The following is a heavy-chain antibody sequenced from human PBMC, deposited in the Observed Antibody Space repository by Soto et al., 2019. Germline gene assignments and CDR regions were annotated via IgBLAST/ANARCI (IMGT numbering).Heavy chain of an antibody. CDR3: ARGRRGGSGWYGTFFDY. Sequence: SETLSLTCAVYGGSFSGYYWSWIRQPPGKGLEWIGEINHSGSTNYNPSLKSRVTISVDTSKNQFSLKLSSVTAADTAVYYCARGRRGGSGWYGTFFDYWGQGTLVTVSS. D-gene: IGHD6-19*01. CDR2: INHSGST. J-gene: IGHJ4*02. V-gene: IGHV4-34*01. CDR1: GGSFSGYY.